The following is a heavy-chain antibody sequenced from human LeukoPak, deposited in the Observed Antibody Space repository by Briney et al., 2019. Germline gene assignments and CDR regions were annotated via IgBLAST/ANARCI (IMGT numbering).Heavy chain of an antibody. CDR3: AKSAGDYYYYMDV. CDR2: ISGGGSNT. J-gene: IGHJ6*03. V-gene: IGHV3-23*01. Sequence: PGGSLRLSCAASGFAFSSYAMIWVRQAPGKGLEWVSSISGGGSNTYYADSVKGRFTISRDQSKKTLYVQMNSLRAEDTAIYYCAKSAGDYYYYMDVWGKGTTVTVSS. CDR1: GFAFSSYA. D-gene: IGHD3-10*01.